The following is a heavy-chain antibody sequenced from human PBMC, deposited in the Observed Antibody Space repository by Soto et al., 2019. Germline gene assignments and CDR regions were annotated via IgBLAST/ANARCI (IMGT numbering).Heavy chain of an antibody. J-gene: IGHJ4*02. Sequence: EVQLLESGGCLVQPGGSLRLSCAASGFTFSSFALSWVRQAPGKGLEWVSAISGSGDDTDYADSVKGRFTISRDNSKNTLYLQMNSLRAEDTAVYYCAGPGYSSQDYWGQGALVTVSS. CDR3: AGPGYSSQDY. V-gene: IGHV3-23*01. D-gene: IGHD5-18*01. CDR2: ISGSGDDT. CDR1: GFTFSSFA.